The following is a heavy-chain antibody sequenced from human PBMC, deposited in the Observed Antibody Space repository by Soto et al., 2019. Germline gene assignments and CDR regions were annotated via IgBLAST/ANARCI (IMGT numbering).Heavy chain of an antibody. CDR1: GFTVSSNY. D-gene: IGHD1-7*01. Sequence: PGGSLRLSCAASGFTVSSNYMSWVRQAPGKGLEWVSVIYSGGSTYYADSVKGRLTISRDNSKNMLYLQMNSLRAEDTAVYYCATDRVLGGTTICYYGMDVWGQGTTVTVS. CDR2: IYSGGST. J-gene: IGHJ6*02. V-gene: IGHV3-53*01. CDR3: ATDRVLGGTTICYYGMDV.